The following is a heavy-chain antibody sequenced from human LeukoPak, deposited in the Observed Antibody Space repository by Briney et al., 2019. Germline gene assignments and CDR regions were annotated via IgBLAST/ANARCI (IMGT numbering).Heavy chain of an antibody. CDR3: ARDRLSYDSSGYNPDAFDI. D-gene: IGHD3-22*01. CDR1: GGTFSSHA. Sequence: GASVKVSCKASGGTFSSHAISLVRQAPGQGLEWMGGIIPIFGTANYAQKFQGRVTITTDESTSTAHMELSSLRSEDTAVYYCARDRLSYDSSGYNPDAFDIWGQGTMGTVSS. V-gene: IGHV1-69*05. J-gene: IGHJ3*02. CDR2: IIPIFGTA.